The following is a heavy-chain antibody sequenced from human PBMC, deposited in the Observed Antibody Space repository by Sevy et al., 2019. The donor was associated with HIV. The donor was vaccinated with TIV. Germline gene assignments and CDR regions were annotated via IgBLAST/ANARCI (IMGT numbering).Heavy chain of an antibody. Sequence: GGSLRLSCAASGFSLTTSDMHWVRQAPGKGLEWVAYVRKDGTNKYYADSVRDRFTISRDSPKNTLYLQMNSLRDEDTAIYYCARGRKKTEEWLEELDYYYGLDVWGQGTTVTVSS. V-gene: IGHV3-30*02. D-gene: IGHD2-8*01. CDR2: VRKDGTNK. CDR3: ARGRKKTEEWLEELDYYYGLDV. J-gene: IGHJ6*02. CDR1: GFSLTTSD.